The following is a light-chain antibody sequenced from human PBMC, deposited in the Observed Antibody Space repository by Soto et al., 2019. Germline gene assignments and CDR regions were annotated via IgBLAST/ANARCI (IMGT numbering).Light chain of an antibody. V-gene: IGKV1-5*03. CDR1: QSITTC. Sequence: DIRMTQSPATLSSSVGDRVAITCRASQSITTCLAWYQHKPGKAPKLLIYKASSLQSGVPSRFSGSGSGTEFTLTISIVQQDDVVPYCWPEATSHSRPFGGGTKVDIK. CDR3: PEATSHSRP. CDR2: KAS. J-gene: IGKJ4*02.